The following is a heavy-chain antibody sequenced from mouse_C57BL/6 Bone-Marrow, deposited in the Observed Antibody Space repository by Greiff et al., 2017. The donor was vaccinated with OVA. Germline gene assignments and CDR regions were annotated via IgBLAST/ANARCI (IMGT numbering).Heavy chain of an antibody. CDR2: SRNKANDYTT. D-gene: IGHD1-1*01. CDR3: ARDYYGLYWYFDV. V-gene: IGHV7-1*01. Sequence: EVKLMESGGGLVQSGRSLRLSCATSGFTFSDFYMEWVRQAPGKGLEWIAASRNKANDYTTEYSASVKGRFIVSRDTSQSILYLQMNALRAEDTAIYYCARDYYGLYWYFDVWGTGTTVTVSS. J-gene: IGHJ1*03. CDR1: GFTFSDFY.